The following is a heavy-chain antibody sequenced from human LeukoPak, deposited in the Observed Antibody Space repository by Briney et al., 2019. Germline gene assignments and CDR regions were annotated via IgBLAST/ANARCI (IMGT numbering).Heavy chain of an antibody. J-gene: IGHJ4*02. CDR2: IRYDGSNK. CDR3: AKDSLRWYGSGSYNY. D-gene: IGHD3-10*01. CDR1: GFTFSSYG. V-gene: IGHV3-30*02. Sequence: PGGSLRLSCAASGFTFSSYGMHWVRQAPGKGLEWVAFIRYDGSNKYYADSVKGRFTISRDNSKNTLYLQMNSLRAEDTAVYYCAKDSLRWYGSGSYNYWGQGTLVTVSS.